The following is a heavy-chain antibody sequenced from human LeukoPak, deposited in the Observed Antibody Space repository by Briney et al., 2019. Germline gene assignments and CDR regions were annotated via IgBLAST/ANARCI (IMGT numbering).Heavy chain of an antibody. V-gene: IGHV3-23*01. CDR1: GFTFNNYA. CDR2: ISGSDAST. D-gene: IGHD3-10*02. J-gene: IGHJ6*04. CDR3: AELGITMIGGV. Sequence: GGSLRLSCAASGFTFNNYAMSWVRQAPGKGLEWVSSISGSDASTYYADSVKGRFTISRDNAKNSLYLQMNSLRAEDTAVYYCAELGITMIGGVWGKGTTVTISS.